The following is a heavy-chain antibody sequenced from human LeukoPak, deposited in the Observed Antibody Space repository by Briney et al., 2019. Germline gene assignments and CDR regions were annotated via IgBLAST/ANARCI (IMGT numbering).Heavy chain of an antibody. CDR3: VRRGSGITAVADY. CDR1: GGSISSSNYY. D-gene: IGHD1-20*01. Sequence: PSETLSLTCTVSGGSISSSNYYWGWIRQPPGMTLEWIGSVYYSGSAFYNPSLKSRVTISVDTSKNLFSLDLGSVTAADTAVYYCVRRGSGITAVADYWGQGTLVTVSS. J-gene: IGHJ4*02. V-gene: IGHV4-39*02. CDR2: VYYSGSA.